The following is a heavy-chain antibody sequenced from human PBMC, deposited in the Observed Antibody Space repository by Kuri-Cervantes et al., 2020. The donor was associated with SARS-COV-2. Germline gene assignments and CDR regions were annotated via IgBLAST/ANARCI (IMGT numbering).Heavy chain of an antibody. V-gene: IGHV3-30*18. CDR3: AKDRFGVHDF. CDR1: GFNFSRTD. Sequence: GGSLRLSCTASGFNFSRTDMHWVRQTPGRGLEWVVVISYDGRKKKCVPSGKGRFTISRDNSQNTLYLQVKSLKSEDTAIYYCAKDRFGVHDFWGQGTLVTVSS. CDR2: ISYDGRKK. D-gene: IGHD2-8*01. J-gene: IGHJ4*02.